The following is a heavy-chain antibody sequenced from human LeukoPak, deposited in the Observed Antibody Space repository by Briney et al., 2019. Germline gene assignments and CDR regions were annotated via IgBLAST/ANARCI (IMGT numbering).Heavy chain of an antibody. V-gene: IGHV3-30*18. CDR3: AKSYYDFWSGLLYYYYYMDV. CDR1: GFTFSSYG. J-gene: IGHJ6*03. CDR2: ISYDGSNK. D-gene: IGHD3-3*01. Sequence: GRPLRLSCAASGFTFSSYGMHWVRQAPGKGLEWVAVISYDGSNKYYADSVKGRFTISRDNSKNTLYLQMNSLRAEDTAVYYCAKSYYDFWSGLLYYYYYMDVWGKGTTVTVSS.